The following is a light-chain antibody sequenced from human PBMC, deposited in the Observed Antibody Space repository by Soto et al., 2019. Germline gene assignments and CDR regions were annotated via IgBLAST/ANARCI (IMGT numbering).Light chain of an antibody. J-gene: IGLJ3*02. V-gene: IGLV2-14*01. CDR1: SSDVGGYDY. Sequence: QSALTQPASVSGSPGQSITISCTGTSSDVGGYDYVSWYQQHPGKAPKLLIFEVSSRPSGVSHRFSGSKSSNTAPLTISGLQADDEDDYYCSSYTSTSARVFGGGTKLTVL. CDR3: SSYTSTSARV. CDR2: EVS.